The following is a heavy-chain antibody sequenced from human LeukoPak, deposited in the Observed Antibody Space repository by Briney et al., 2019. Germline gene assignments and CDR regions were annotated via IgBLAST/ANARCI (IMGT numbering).Heavy chain of an antibody. J-gene: IGHJ5*02. CDR2: ISGSGGST. Sequence: GGSLRLSCAASGFTFSSYAMSWVRQAPGKGQEWVSAISGSGGSTYYADSVKGRFTISRDNSKNTLYLQMNSLRAEDTALYYCVKASSSSPQYNWFDAWGQGTLVTVSS. CDR1: GFTFSSYA. CDR3: VKASSSSPQYNWFDA. V-gene: IGHV3-23*01. D-gene: IGHD6-6*01.